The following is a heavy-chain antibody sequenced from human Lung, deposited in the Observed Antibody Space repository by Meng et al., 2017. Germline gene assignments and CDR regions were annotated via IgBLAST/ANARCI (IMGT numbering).Heavy chain of an antibody. Sequence: QVPLKEWGAGLLKPSETLSLTGVVSGGSFSDYYWSWIRQPPGKGLEWIGEINHSGSTNYNPSLESRATISVDTSQNNLSLKLSSVTAADSAVYYCARGPTTMAHDFDYWGQGTLVTVSS. J-gene: IGHJ4*02. V-gene: IGHV4-34*01. CDR3: ARGPTTMAHDFDY. CDR2: INHSGST. D-gene: IGHD4-11*01. CDR1: GGSFSDYY.